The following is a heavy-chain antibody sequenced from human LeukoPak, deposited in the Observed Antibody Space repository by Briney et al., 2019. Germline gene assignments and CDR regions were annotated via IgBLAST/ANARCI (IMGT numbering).Heavy chain of an antibody. V-gene: IGHV1-18*01. CDR2: ISAYNGNR. D-gene: IGHD2-2*01. Sequence: ASVKVSCKTSGYTFNTDGVTWVRQAPGQGLEWMGWISAYNGNRIYAQQLQDRVTMTTDTSTTTSYMELRSLRSDDTAVYYCARAWDCSSTSCYAYFDFWGQGTLVTVSS. CDR3: ARAWDCSSTSCYAYFDF. CDR1: GYTFNTDG. J-gene: IGHJ4*02.